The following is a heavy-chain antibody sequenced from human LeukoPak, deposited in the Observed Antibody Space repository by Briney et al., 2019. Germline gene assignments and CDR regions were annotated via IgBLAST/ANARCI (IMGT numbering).Heavy chain of an antibody. J-gene: IGHJ4*02. Sequence: SVKVSCKASGGSLTTYAINWVRQVPGRGLEWMGGLIPFYSATDYAQKLQGRVTITADESTNTAYMELNSLTSKDTAVYYCARMVGYAYSDYWGQGTLVTVSS. V-gene: IGHV1-69*13. CDR3: ARMVGYAYSDY. CDR2: LIPFYSAT. CDR1: GGSLTTYA. D-gene: IGHD2-15*01.